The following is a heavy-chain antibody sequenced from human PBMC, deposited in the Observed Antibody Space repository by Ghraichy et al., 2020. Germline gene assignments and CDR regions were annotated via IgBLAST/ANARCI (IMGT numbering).Heavy chain of an antibody. D-gene: IGHD1-26*01. J-gene: IGHJ4*02. Sequence: SQTLSLTCAISGDSVSRNNAAWNWLRQSPSRGLDWLGRTYYRSKWYNDYAVSVRSRITINPDTSKNQFSLQLNSVTPEDTAVYYCARDGYSGCPFDYWGQGTLVTVSS. CDR1: GDSVSRNNAA. CDR3: ARDGYSGCPFDY. V-gene: IGHV6-1*01. CDR2: TYYRSKWYN.